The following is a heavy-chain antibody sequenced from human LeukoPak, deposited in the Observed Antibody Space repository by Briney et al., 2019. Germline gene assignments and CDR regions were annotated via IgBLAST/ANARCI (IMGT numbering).Heavy chain of an antibody. D-gene: IGHD6-13*01. J-gene: IGHJ4*02. CDR1: GFTFGSYG. V-gene: IGHV3-33*01. Sequence: GGSLRLSCAASGFTFGSYGMHWVRQAPGKGLEWVAVIWYDGSNKYYADSVKGRFTISRDNSKNTLYLQMNSLRAEDTAVYYCAREGIGIAAAGTLDYWGQGTLVTVSS. CDR2: IWYDGSNK. CDR3: AREGIGIAAAGTLDY.